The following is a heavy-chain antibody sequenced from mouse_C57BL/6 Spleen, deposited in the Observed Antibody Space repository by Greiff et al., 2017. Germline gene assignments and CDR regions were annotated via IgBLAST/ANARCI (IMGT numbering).Heavy chain of an antibody. CDR3: ARTTVVATDWYFDV. CDR1: GYAFSSYW. J-gene: IGHJ1*03. Sequence: VQLQQSGAELVQPGASVKISCKASGYAFSSYWMNWVKQRPGKGLEWIGQIYPGDGDTNYNGKFKGKATLTADKSSSTAYMQLSSLASEDSAVYFCARTTVVATDWYFDVWGTGTTVTVSS. CDR2: IYPGDGDT. D-gene: IGHD1-1*01. V-gene: IGHV1-80*01.